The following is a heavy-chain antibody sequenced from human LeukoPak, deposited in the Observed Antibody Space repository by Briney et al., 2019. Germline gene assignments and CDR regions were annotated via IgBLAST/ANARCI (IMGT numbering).Heavy chain of an antibody. CDR1: GFTFSNAW. D-gene: IGHD3-16*01. Sequence: GGSLRLSCAGSGFTFSNAWMNWVRQAPGKGLEWVGRIKSKVDGGTTGYAAPVKGRFTISRDDSKNTVFLQVNSLQTEDTAVYFCATGGYFLDYWGQGTLVTVSS. J-gene: IGHJ4*02. CDR3: ATGGYFLDY. CDR2: IKSKVDGGTT. V-gene: IGHV3-15*01.